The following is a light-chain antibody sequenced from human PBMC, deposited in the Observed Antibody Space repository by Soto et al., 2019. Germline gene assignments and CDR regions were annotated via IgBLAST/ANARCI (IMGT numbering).Light chain of an antibody. CDR2: DAS. J-gene: IGKJ1*01. CDR1: QSISSW. CDR3: HQYKNFSPEM. Sequence: DIHMTQSPSTLSASVGDRVTITCRASQSISSWLAWYQQKPGKAPNLLIYDASSLQGGVPSRFSGSGFGTEFTLTIYSLQPDDFATYYCHQYKNFSPEMFGQGTKVDIK. V-gene: IGKV1-5*01.